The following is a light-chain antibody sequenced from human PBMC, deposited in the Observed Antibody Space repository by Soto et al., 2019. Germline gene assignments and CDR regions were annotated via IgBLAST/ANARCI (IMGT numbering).Light chain of an antibody. CDR1: SSDVGGYNY. J-gene: IGLJ1*01. CDR3: SSYADSNNFYV. Sequence: QSVRTQPPSASGSPGQSVTISCTGTSSDVGGYNYVSWYQQHPGKAPKLMIYEVSKRPPGVPDRFSGSKSGNTASLTVSGLQAEEEADYYCSSYADSNNFYVFGTGTKVTVL. V-gene: IGLV2-8*01. CDR2: EVS.